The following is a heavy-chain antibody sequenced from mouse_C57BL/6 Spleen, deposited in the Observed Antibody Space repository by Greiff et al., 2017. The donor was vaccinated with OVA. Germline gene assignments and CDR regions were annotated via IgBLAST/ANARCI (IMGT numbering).Heavy chain of an antibody. CDR2: IWGVGST. Sequence: VKLVASGPGLVAPSQSLSITCTVSGFSLTSYGVDWVRQSPGKGLEWLGVIWGVGSTNYNSALKSRLSISKDNSKSQVFLKMNSLQTDDTAMYYCAILRPPFAYWGQGTLVTVSA. CDR3: AILRPPFAY. CDR1: GFSLTSYG. D-gene: IGHD1-2*01. V-gene: IGHV2-6*01. J-gene: IGHJ3*01.